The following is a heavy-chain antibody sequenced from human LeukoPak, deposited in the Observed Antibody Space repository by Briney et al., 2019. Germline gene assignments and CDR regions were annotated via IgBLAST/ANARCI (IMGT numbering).Heavy chain of an antibody. CDR1: GGSFSGYY. D-gene: IGHD1-7*01. CDR3: ARGSPQWGNWNYMIWFDP. CDR2: INHSGST. V-gene: IGHV4-34*01. Sequence: KTSETLSLTCAVYGGSFSGYYWSWLRQPPGKGLEWIGEINHSGSTNYNPSLKSRVTISVDTSKNQFSLKLSSVTAADTAVYYCARGSPQWGNWNYMIWFDPWGQGTLVTVSS. J-gene: IGHJ5*02.